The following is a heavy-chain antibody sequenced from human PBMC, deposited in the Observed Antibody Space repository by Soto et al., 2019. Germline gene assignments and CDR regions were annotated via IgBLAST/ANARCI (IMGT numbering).Heavy chain of an antibody. CDR1: GFTFSGYY. Sequence: PGGSLRLSCAASGFTFSGYYMSWIRQAPGKGLEWVSYISSSSSYTNYADSVKGRFTISRDNAKNSLYLQMNSLRAEDTAVYYCARSDYGDYVAYWGQGTLVTVSS. V-gene: IGHV3-11*06. D-gene: IGHD4-17*01. CDR2: ISSSSSYT. J-gene: IGHJ4*02. CDR3: ARSDYGDYVAY.